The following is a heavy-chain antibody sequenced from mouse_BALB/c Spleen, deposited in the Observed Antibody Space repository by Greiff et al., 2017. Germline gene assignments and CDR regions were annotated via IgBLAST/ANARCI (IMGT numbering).Heavy chain of an antibody. CDR2: IYPGSGST. CDR1: GYTFTSYW. Sequence: LQQPGSELVRPGASVKLSCKASGYTFTSYWMHWVKQRPGQGLEWIGKIYPGSGSTNYDEKFKSKATLTVDTSSSTAYMQLSSLTSEDSAVYYCTRGNFVGWYFDVWGAGTTVTVSS. V-gene: IGHV1S22*01. J-gene: IGHJ1*01. D-gene: IGHD2-1*01. CDR3: TRGNFVGWYFDV.